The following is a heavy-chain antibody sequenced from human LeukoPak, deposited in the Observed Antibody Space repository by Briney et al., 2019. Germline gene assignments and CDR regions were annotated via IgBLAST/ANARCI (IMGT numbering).Heavy chain of an antibody. CDR2: IIGDGNGR. Sequence: GGSLRLSCAASGFTFDDNVMHWVRQAPGKGLEWVSLIIGDGNGRYYADSVKGRFTISRDNSKNSLYLQMNSLRTEDTAFYYCAKGDSAAFAYWGQGTLVSVSS. J-gene: IGHJ4*02. CDR1: GFTFDDNV. D-gene: IGHD4-11*01. CDR3: AKGDSAAFAY. V-gene: IGHV3-43*02.